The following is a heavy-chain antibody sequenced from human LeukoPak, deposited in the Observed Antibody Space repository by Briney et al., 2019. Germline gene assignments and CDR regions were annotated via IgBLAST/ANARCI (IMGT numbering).Heavy chain of an antibody. V-gene: IGHV4-59*08. J-gene: IGHJ4*02. CDR2: IYYSGST. CDR1: GGSISSYY. CDR3: ARREYSSSSDDY. Sequence: SETLSLTCTVSGGSISSYYWSWIRQPPGKGLEWIGYIYYSGSTNYNPSLKSRVTISVDTSKNQFSLKLSSVTAADTAVYYCARREYSSSSDDYWGQGTLVTVSS. D-gene: IGHD6-6*01.